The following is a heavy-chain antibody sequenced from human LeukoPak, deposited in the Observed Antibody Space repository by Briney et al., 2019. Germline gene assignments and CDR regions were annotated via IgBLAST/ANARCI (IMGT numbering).Heavy chain of an antibody. V-gene: IGHV3-48*03. CDR3: AKDNAPYSSSWYYFDY. D-gene: IGHD6-13*01. Sequence: GGSLRLSCAASGFTFSSYEMNWVRQAPGKGLEWVSYISTTGDRIQYADSVKGRFTISRDNSKNSLYLQMNSLRTEDTALYYCAKDNAPYSSSWYYFDYWGQGTLVTVSS. J-gene: IGHJ4*02. CDR1: GFTFSSYE. CDR2: ISTTGDRI.